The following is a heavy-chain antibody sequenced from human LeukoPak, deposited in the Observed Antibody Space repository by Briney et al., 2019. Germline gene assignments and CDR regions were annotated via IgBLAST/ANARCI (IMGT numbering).Heavy chain of an antibody. D-gene: IGHD2-21*02. V-gene: IGHV3-11*04. CDR2: ISGSGGST. Sequence: NPSETLSLTCAVYGWSFSGYYWSWIRQPPGKGLEWVSAISGSGGSTYYADSVKGRFTISRDNAKNSLYLQMNSLRAEDTAVYYCARTSLLFPDFDYWGQGTLVTVSS. CDR1: GWSFSGYY. CDR3: ARTSLLFPDFDY. J-gene: IGHJ4*02.